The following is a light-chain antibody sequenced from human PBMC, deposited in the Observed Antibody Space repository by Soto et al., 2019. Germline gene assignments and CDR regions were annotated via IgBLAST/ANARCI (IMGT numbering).Light chain of an antibody. Sequence: EIVLSHSPCTLSLSPGERASLSCRASESVGSNLAWYQQKPGQAPRLLIYGTSTRATGIPARFSGGGSGTDFALTISSLEPEDIATYYCQQYDSLPLTFGQGTRLEIK. CDR2: GTS. CDR1: ESVGSN. J-gene: IGKJ5*01. V-gene: IGKV3-15*01. CDR3: QQYDSLPLT.